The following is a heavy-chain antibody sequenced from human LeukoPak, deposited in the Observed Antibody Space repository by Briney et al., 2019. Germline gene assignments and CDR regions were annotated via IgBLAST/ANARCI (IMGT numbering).Heavy chain of an antibody. CDR1: GGSFSGYY. CDR2: INHSRST. V-gene: IGHV4-34*01. D-gene: IGHD1-26*01. Sequence: SETLSLTCAVYGGSFSGYYWSWIRQPPGKGLEWIGEINHSRSTNYNPSLKSRVTISVDTSKNQFSLNLSSVTAADTAVYYCARHKSGSHYSLDYWGQGTLVTVSS. J-gene: IGHJ4*02. CDR3: ARHKSGSHYSLDY.